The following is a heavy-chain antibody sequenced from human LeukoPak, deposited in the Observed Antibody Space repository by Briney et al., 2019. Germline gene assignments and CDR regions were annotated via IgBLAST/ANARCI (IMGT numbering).Heavy chain of an antibody. J-gene: IGHJ4*02. CDR3: ASGRPNDY. CDR1: GFTFSNAW. CDR2: INDSGGST. V-gene: IGHV3-23*01. Sequence: GGSLRLSCAASGFTFSNAWMSWVRQAPGKGLEWVSAINDSGGSTYYADSVKGRFTISRDNSKNTLYLQMNSLRAEDTAVYYCASGRPNDYWGQGTLVTVSS. D-gene: IGHD6-25*01.